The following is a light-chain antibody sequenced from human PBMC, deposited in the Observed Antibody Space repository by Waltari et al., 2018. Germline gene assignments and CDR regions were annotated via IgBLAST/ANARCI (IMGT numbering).Light chain of an antibody. Sequence: EIVLTQSPGTLSLSPGERATLSCRASQSVSRTLAWYQQKPGKAPRLLIYGASSRATGIPDGFSGGGSGTDFSLTISRLEPEDFAVYYCQHYVSLPATFGQGTKVEIK. CDR1: QSVSRT. J-gene: IGKJ1*01. CDR3: QHYVSLPAT. CDR2: GAS. V-gene: IGKV3-20*01.